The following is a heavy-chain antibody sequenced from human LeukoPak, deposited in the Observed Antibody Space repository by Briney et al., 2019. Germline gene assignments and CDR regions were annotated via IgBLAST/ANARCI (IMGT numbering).Heavy chain of an antibody. D-gene: IGHD1-14*01. V-gene: IGHV1-2*02. CDR3: ARGAAGYDHFYHMDV. CDR2: INPNSGGT. CDR1: GYTFTGYY. Sequence: ASVKVSCKASGYTFTGYYMHWVRQALGQGLEWMGWINPNSGGTNYAQKFQGRVAMTRDTSISTVYMELSRLRSDDTAVYYCARGAAGYDHFYHMDVWGKGTTVTISS. J-gene: IGHJ6*03.